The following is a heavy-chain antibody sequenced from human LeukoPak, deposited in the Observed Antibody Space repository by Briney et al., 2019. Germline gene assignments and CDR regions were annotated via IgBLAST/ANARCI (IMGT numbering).Heavy chain of an antibody. D-gene: IGHD1-26*01. CDR2: IYPGDSDT. CDR1: GDDFSTSW. CDR3: ARSGIVGGTSYFDY. Sequence: GESLKISCQVSGDDFSTSWIGWVRQVPGKGLEWMGIIYPGDSDTRYSPSFQGQVTISADKSTSSAYLQWSSLKASDTAMYYCARSGIVGGTSYFDYWGQGTLVTVSS. J-gene: IGHJ4*02. V-gene: IGHV5-51*01.